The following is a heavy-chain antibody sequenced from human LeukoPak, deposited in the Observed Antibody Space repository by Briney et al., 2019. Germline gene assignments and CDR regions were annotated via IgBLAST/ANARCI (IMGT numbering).Heavy chain of an antibody. Sequence: GGSLGLSCAASGFTFSSYWMSWVRQAPGKGLEWVANIKQDGSEKYYVDSVKGRFTISRDNAKNSLYLQMNSLRAEDTAVYYCARVRRDIVVVPAANWFDPWGQGTLVTVSS. D-gene: IGHD2-2*01. J-gene: IGHJ5*02. CDR3: ARVRRDIVVVPAANWFDP. CDR1: GFTFSSYW. CDR2: IKQDGSEK. V-gene: IGHV3-7*01.